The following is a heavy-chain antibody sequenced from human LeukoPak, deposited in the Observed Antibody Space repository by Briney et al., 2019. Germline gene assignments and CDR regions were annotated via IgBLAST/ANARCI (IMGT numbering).Heavy chain of an antibody. V-gene: IGHV4-34*01. CDR1: GGSFSGYY. Sequence: PSETLSLTCAVYGGSFSGYYWSWIRQPPGKGLEWIGEINHSGSTNYNPSLKSRVTISVDTSKNQFSLKLSSVTAADTDVYYCARSRQWLVYVYWGQGTLVTVSS. J-gene: IGHJ4*02. CDR3: ARSRQWLVYVY. CDR2: INHSGST. D-gene: IGHD6-19*01.